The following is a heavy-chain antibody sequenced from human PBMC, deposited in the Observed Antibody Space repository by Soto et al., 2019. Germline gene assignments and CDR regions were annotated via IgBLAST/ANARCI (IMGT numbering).Heavy chain of an antibody. D-gene: IGHD2-8*01. V-gene: IGHV4-30-2*01. J-gene: IGHJ4*02. CDR2: IYHSGST. CDR1: CGSISSGGYS. CDR3: ARWGRCTNGVCYTGHSFDY. Sequence: SETLSLTCAVSCGSISSGGYSCSWIRQPSGKGLELIGYIYHSGSTYYNPSLKSRVTISVATSKNQFSLKLSSVTAADTAVYYCARWGRCTNGVCYTGHSFDYWGQGIMVSVS.